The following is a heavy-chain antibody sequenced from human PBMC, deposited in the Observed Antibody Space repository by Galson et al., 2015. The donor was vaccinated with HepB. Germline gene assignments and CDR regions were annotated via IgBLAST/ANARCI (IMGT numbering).Heavy chain of an antibody. CDR2: INPNSGGT. V-gene: IGHV1-2*02. Sequence: SVKVPCKASGYTFTGNYMYWVRQAPGQGLEWMGWINPNSGGTKYAQKFQGRVTMTRDTSISTAYMELSRLTSDDTAVYYCYGGQGDYWGQGTQVTVSS. CDR1: GYTFTGNY. J-gene: IGHJ4*02. CDR3: YGGQGDY. D-gene: IGHD4-23*01.